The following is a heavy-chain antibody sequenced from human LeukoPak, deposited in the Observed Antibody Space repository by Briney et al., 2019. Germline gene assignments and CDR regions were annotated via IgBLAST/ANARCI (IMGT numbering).Heavy chain of an antibody. CDR1: GFTFSSYA. CDR2: ISGSGGST. Sequence: GGSLRLSCAASGFTFSSYAMSWVRQAPGEGLEWVSAISGSGGSTYYADSVKGRFTISRDNSKNTLYLQMNSLRAEDTAVYYCAKDYGSGSYYPPRLDYWGQGTLVTVSS. J-gene: IGHJ4*02. CDR3: AKDYGSGSYYPPRLDY. D-gene: IGHD3-10*01. V-gene: IGHV3-23*01.